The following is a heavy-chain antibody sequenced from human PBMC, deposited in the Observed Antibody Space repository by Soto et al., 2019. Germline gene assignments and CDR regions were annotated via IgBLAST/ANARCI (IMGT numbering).Heavy chain of an antibody. CDR3: AHRRGGVVGATSYFDY. CDR1: GFSLSTSGMG. V-gene: IGHV2-5*02. D-gene: IGHD1-26*01. Sequence: QITLKESGPTLVKPTQTLTLTCTFSGFSLSTSGMGVGWIRQPPGKALEWLALIYRDDAERYSPSLKNRLTTTKDTSKNQGVLTMTNMDPADTATYYCAHRRGGVVGATSYFDYWGQGTLVTVSS. J-gene: IGHJ4*02. CDR2: IYRDDAE.